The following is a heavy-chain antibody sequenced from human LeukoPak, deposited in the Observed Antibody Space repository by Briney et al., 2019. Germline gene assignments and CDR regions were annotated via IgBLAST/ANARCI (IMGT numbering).Heavy chain of an antibody. CDR3: ASAVPAIVIPHKGFDI. D-gene: IGHD1-26*01. V-gene: IGHV1-2*06. CDR1: GFTFNGYY. J-gene: IGHJ3*02. Sequence: GASVKVSCKASGFTFNGYYVHWVRQAPGQGLEWMGRIHPYSGGSNSAQKFQGRVTMARDMSINTVYMELSGLRSDDTALYYCASAVPAIVIPHKGFDIWGPGTMVTVSS. CDR2: IHPYSGGS.